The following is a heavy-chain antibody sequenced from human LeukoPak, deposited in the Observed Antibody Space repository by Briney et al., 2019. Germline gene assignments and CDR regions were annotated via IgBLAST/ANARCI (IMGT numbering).Heavy chain of an antibody. CDR2: IGGSGGGT. D-gene: IGHD3-22*01. CDR1: GFTFSSYG. Sequence: GGSLRLSCAASGFTFSSYGMSWVRQPPGKGLEWVSGIGGSGGGTYYAHSVKGRFTISRDNSKNTLYLQMNSLRAEDTAVYYCAKPSSGYNLVAYDIWGQGTMVTVSS. V-gene: IGHV3-23*01. J-gene: IGHJ3*02. CDR3: AKPSSGYNLVAYDI.